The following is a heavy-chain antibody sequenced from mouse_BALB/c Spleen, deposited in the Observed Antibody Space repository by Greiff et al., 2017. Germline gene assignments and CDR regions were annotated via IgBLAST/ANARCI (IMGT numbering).Heavy chain of an antibody. Sequence: QVQLQQSGPELVRPGVSVKISCKGSGYTFTDYAMHWVKQSHAKSLEWIGVISTYYGNTNYNQKFKGKATMTVDKSSSTAYMELARLTSEDSAIYYGARSEREIRDYFDYWGQGTTLTVSS. V-gene: IGHV1-67*01. J-gene: IGHJ2*01. CDR3: ARSEREIRDYFDY. CDR1: GYTFTDYA. D-gene: IGHD3-2*02. CDR2: ISTYYGNT.